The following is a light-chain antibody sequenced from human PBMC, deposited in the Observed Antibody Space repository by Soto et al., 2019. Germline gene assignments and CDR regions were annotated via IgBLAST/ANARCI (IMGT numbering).Light chain of an antibody. Sequence: AVQLTQSPSSLSAVVGDRVAITCRASQAINNALAWYQQKPGQPPTLLIYDASNLESGVPSRFSGSGSGTDFTLTISSRQPEDFATYFCQQFRDSPFTFGEGTKVEI. V-gene: IGKV1D-13*01. CDR3: QQFRDSPFT. J-gene: IGKJ4*01. CDR2: DAS. CDR1: QAINNA.